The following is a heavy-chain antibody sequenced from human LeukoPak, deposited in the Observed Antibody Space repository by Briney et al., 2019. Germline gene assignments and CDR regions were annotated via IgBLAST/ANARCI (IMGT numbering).Heavy chain of an antibody. V-gene: IGHV5-51*01. CDR1: DHSFNTYR. CDR3: ARVGKYSYESRGSYFDY. D-gene: IGHD3-22*01. J-gene: IGHJ4*02. Sequence: GESLKISCQGSDHSFNTYRIGWVRLMPGKGLEWMGIIYPGDSDTTYSPSFQGQVTMSVDMSISTAYLRWNSLKASDTAVYYCARVGKYSYESRGSYFDYWGPGTLVTVSS. CDR2: IYPGDSDT.